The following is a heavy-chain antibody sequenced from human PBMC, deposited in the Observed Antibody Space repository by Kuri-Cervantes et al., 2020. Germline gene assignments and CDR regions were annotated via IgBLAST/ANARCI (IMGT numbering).Heavy chain of an antibody. J-gene: IGHJ6*02. Sequence: GESLKISCAASGFTFDDYAMHWVRQAPGKGLEWVAVISYDGSNKYYADSVKGRFTISRDNSKNTLYLQMNSLRAEDTAVYYCARDGDSSGYWPYYYYGMDVWGQGTTVTVSS. V-gene: IGHV3-30-3*01. CDR2: ISYDGSNK. CDR3: ARDGDSSGYWPYYYYGMDV. D-gene: IGHD3-22*01. CDR1: GFTFDDYA.